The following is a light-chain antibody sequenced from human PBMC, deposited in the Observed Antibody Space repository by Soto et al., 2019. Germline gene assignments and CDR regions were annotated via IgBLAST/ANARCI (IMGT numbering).Light chain of an antibody. CDR3: SSYAGTNIPVV. Sequence: QSALTQPPSAFGSPGQSVTISCTGSSSDVGGYNFVSWYQQHPGKAPKLMIYEVSERPSGVPNRFSGSKSGNTASLTVSGLQTDDEADYYCSSYAGTNIPVVFGGGTKVTVL. J-gene: IGLJ2*01. CDR1: SSDVGGYNF. V-gene: IGLV2-8*01. CDR2: EVS.